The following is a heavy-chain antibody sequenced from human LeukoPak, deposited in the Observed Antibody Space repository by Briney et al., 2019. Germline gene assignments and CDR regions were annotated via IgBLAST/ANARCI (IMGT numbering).Heavy chain of an antibody. J-gene: IGHJ4*02. Sequence: GGSLRLSCGASGFTFSSYGMHWVRQAPGKGLEWVAFIRYDGNNKYQPDSVKGRFTISRDNSKSTLYLQMNSLRAEDTAVYYCAKALLRFFDYWGQGTLVTVSS. CDR2: IRYDGNNK. CDR1: GFTFSSYG. CDR3: AKALLRFFDY. V-gene: IGHV3-30*02. D-gene: IGHD5-12*01.